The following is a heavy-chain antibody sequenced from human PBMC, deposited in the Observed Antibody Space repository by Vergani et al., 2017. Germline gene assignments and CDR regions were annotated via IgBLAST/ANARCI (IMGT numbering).Heavy chain of an antibody. CDR1: GYSFTNYW. V-gene: IGHV5-51*01. Sequence: EVQLVQSGAEVKKPGESLTISCQLSGYSFTNYWIGWVRQMPGKGLEWMGIIHPADSDTRYSPSFQGQVTISVDKSISTAYLQRSSLRAPDSAMYYCARLYGRDSSGSKYFDYWGQGTLVTVSS. J-gene: IGHJ4*02. CDR2: IHPADSDT. D-gene: IGHD3-22*01. CDR3: ARLYGRDSSGSKYFDY.